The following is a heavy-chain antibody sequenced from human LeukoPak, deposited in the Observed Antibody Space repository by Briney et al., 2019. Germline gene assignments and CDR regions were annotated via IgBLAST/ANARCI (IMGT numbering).Heavy chain of an antibody. CDR2: ISGGSTTI. D-gene: IGHD3-10*01. V-gene: IGHV3-48*02. Sequence: GGSLRLSCAASGFTFSNYAMNWVRQAPGKGLEWVSYISGGSTTIYYADSVKGRFTISRDNAKNSLYLQMSGLRDEDTAVYYCASGNYGQFDYWGQGTLVTVSS. J-gene: IGHJ4*02. CDR3: ASGNYGQFDY. CDR1: GFTFSNYA.